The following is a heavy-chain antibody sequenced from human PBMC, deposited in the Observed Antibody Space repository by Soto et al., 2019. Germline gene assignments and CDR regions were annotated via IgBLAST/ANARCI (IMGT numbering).Heavy chain of an antibody. J-gene: IGHJ4*02. D-gene: IGHD2-21*02. CDR2: IHPSGGGS. V-gene: IGHV1-46*02. CDR3: ARVGTIAVVTASFDS. Sequence: QVQLVQSGAEVKKPGASVKVSCKPSGYTLNTYYLHWVRQAPGQGLEWMGIIHPSGGGSTYAQKLLGRVTMTRDRSTCTVFMELSSVRAADTAVYYCARVGTIAVVTASFDSWGQGTLVTVSS. CDR1: GYTLNTYY.